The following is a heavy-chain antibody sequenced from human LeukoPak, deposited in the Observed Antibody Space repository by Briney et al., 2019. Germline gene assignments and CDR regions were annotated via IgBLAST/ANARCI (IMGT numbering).Heavy chain of an antibody. CDR1: GGSITSPTYY. CDR3: ASSDDTGSAFDY. V-gene: IGHV4-39*02. Sequence: PSETLSLTCAVSGGSITSPTYYWVWIRQPPGKGLEWVGTVYYGGSTYYNPSLKSRVTMSVDTYKKHLYLELNSVAAADSAVYYCASSDDTGSAFDYWGQGTLVTVSS. D-gene: IGHD2-15*01. CDR2: VYYGGST. J-gene: IGHJ4*02.